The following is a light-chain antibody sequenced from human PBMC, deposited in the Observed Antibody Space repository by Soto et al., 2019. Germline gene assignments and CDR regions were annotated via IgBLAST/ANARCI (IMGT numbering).Light chain of an antibody. Sequence: EIGMTQSPATLSVSPGERATLSCRASQSVSSNLAWYQQKPGQAPRLLIYGASTRATGIPARFSGSGSGTDFTLTISSLEPEDFAVYYCQQRSNWITFGGGTKVDIK. J-gene: IGKJ4*01. CDR3: QQRSNWIT. CDR1: QSVSSN. CDR2: GAS. V-gene: IGKV3-15*01.